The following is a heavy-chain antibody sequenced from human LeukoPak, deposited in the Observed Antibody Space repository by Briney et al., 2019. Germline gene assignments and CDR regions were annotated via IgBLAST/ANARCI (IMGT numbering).Heavy chain of an antibody. CDR3: ATRYCSIAACRASSYKSLDV. Sequence: ETLSLTCTVSGGSISSYYWSWIRQPPGKGLEWVANINEDGGGRYYVDSVEGRFTISRDNAKNSVHLQMNSLRAEDTAVYYCATRYCSIAACRASSYKSLDVWGKGTTVTVSS. V-gene: IGHV3-7*01. CDR1: GGSISSYY. CDR2: INEDGGGR. D-gene: IGHD2-2*01. J-gene: IGHJ6*04.